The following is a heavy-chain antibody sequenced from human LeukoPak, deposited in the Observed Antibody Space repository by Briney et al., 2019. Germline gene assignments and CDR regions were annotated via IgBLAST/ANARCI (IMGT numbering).Heavy chain of an antibody. V-gene: IGHV4-59*01. J-gene: IGHJ4*02. CDR1: GGSISSYY. CDR3: AGAARYRGFFDY. CDR2: IYYSGST. Sequence: SETLSLTCTVPGGSISSYYWSWIRQPPGKGLEWIGYIYYSGSTNYNPSLKSRVTISVDTSKNQFSLKLSSVTAADTAVYYCAGAARYRGFFDYWGQGTLVTVSS. D-gene: IGHD2-15*01.